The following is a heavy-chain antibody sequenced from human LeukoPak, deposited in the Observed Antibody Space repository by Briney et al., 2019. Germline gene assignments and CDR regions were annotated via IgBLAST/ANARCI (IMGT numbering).Heavy chain of an antibody. J-gene: IGHJ2*01. V-gene: IGHV1-69*02. CDR3: AREWQQLVLTSYWYLDL. D-gene: IGHD6-13*01. Sequence: SSVKVSCKASGGTFSSYTTSWVRQPPAQGLEWMGRIIPMNGIANYAQKFQGRVTIIADKSTSTAYMELSSLRSEDTAVYYCAREWQQLVLTSYWYLDLWGRGTLVTVSS. CDR2: IIPMNGIA. CDR1: GGTFSSYT.